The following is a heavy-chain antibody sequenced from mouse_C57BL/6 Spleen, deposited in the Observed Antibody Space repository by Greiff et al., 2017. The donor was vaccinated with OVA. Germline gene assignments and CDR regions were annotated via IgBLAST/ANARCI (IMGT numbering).Heavy chain of an antibody. CDR3: ARYGYYVMDY. CDR1: GYTFTDYY. V-gene: IGHV1-26*01. J-gene: IGHJ4*01. Sequence: VQLQQSGPELVKPGASVKISCKASGYTFTDYYMNWVKQSHGKSLEWIGDINPNNGGTSYNQKFKGKATLTVDKSSSTAYMELRSLTSEDSAVYYFARYGYYVMDYWGQGTAVTVSS. CDR2: INPNNGGT. D-gene: IGHD1-1*02.